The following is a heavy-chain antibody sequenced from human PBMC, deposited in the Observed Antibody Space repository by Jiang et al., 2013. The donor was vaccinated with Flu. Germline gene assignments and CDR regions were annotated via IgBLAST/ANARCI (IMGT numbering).Heavy chain of an antibody. Sequence: GSGLVKPSETLSLTCTVSGASISSYYWSWIRQPPGKGLEWIGYIYYSGSTNYNPSLKSRVTISVDTSKNQFSLKLSSVTAADTAVYYCARGAPAPDYWGQGTLVTVSS. CDR3: ARGAPAPDY. CDR1: GASISSYY. CDR2: IYYSGST. J-gene: IGHJ4*02. V-gene: IGHV4-59*01.